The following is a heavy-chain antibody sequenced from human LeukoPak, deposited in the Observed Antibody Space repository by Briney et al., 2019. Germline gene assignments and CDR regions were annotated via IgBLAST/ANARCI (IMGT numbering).Heavy chain of an antibody. CDR1: GYTFTSYA. CDR3: ARGGSYEDRLDY. Sequence: ASVKVSCKASGYTFTSYAMHWVRQAPGQRLEWMGWINAGNGNTKYSQEFQGRVTITRDTSASTVYMELSSLRSEDMAVYYCARGGSYEDRLDYWGQGTLVTVSS. V-gene: IGHV1-3*03. CDR2: INAGNGNT. J-gene: IGHJ4*02. D-gene: IGHD1-26*01.